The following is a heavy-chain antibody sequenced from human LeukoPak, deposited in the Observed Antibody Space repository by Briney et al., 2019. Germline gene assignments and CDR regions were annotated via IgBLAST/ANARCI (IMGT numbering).Heavy chain of an antibody. CDR2: INPNSGGT. J-gene: IGHJ5*02. D-gene: IGHD3-3*01. V-gene: IGHV1-2*02. CDR3: ARDRDPPITIFGVVIANWFDP. Sequence: ASVKVSCKVSGYTLTELSMHWVRQAPGQGLEWMGWINPNSGGTNYAQKFQGRVTMTRDTSISTAYMELSRLRSDDTAVYYCARDRDPPITIFGVVIANWFDPWGQGTLVTVS. CDR1: GYTLTELS.